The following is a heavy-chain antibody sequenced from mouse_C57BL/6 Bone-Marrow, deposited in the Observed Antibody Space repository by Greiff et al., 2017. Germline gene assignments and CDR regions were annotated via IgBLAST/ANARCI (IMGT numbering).Heavy chain of an antibody. V-gene: IGHV1-59*01. J-gene: IGHJ2*01. Sequence: QVQLQQPGAELVRPGTSVKLSCKASGYTFTSYWMHWVKQRPGQGLEWIGVIDPSDSYTNYNQKFKGKATLTVDTSSSTAYMQLSSLTSEDSAVYYCAIWLRRRKNYWGQGTTLPVSS. CDR1: GYTFTSYW. CDR3: AIWLRRRKNY. D-gene: IGHD2-2*01. CDR2: IDPSDSYT.